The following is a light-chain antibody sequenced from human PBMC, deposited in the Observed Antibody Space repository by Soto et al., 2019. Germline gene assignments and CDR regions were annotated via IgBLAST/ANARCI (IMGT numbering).Light chain of an antibody. CDR3: CSYVGGSTLV. CDR1: SSDVGNYNL. CDR2: EVS. V-gene: IGLV2-23*02. Sequence: QSVLTQPASVSGSPGQSITISCTGSSSDVGNYNLVSWYQHHPGKAPKFLIYEVSKRPSGVSDRFSGSKSGNPASLTISGLQAEDEADYYCCSYVGGSTLVFGGGTKLTVL. J-gene: IGLJ2*01.